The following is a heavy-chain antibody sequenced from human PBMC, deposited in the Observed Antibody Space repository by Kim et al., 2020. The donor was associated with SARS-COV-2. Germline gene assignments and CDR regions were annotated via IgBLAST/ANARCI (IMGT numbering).Heavy chain of an antibody. CDR1: GYTLTELS. CDR3: VLALVEWYYDRNGMDV. J-gene: IGHJ6*02. CDR2: FDPEDGET. D-gene: IGHD3-22*01. V-gene: IGHV1-24*01. Sequence: ASVKVSCKVSGYTLTELSMHWVRQAPGKGLEWMGGFDPEDGETIYARKFQGRVTMTEDTSTDTAYMELSSLRSEDTAVYYCVLALVEWYYDRNGMDVWGQGTTVTVSS.